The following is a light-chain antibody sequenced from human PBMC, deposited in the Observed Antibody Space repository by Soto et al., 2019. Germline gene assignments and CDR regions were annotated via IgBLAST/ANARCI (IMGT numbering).Light chain of an antibody. CDR2: EVS. CDR3: TSYTSSSTPYV. CDR1: SSDVGGYKY. V-gene: IGLV2-14*01. Sequence: QSALTQPASVSASPGQSITISCTGTSSDVGGYKYVSWYQQYPGKAPKLMMYEVSKRPSGNSNRFSGSKSGNTGPLTITGLPAEDEGYYYCTSYTSSSTPYVLRTGTKLTVL. J-gene: IGLJ1*01.